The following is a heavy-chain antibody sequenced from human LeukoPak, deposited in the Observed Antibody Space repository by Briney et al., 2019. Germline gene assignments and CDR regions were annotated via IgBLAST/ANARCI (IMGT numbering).Heavy chain of an antibody. CDR3: AKEYCSNSVCHSLDY. CDR1: GFTFSSSG. D-gene: IGHD2-8*01. J-gene: IGHJ4*02. V-gene: IGHV3-30*18. Sequence: PGGSLRLSCAASGFTFSSSGMHWVRQAPGKGLEWVAVMSYDGSNKYYADSVKGRFTFSRDNSKNTLYLQMNSLRAEDTAVYYCAKEYCSNSVCHSLDYWGQGTLVTVSS. CDR2: MSYDGSNK.